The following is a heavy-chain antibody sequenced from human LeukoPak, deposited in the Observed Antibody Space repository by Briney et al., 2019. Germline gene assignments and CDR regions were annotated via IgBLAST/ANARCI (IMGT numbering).Heavy chain of an antibody. Sequence: SGPTLVNPTQTLTLTCTFSGFSLSTSGMRVSWTRQPPGKALEWLARIDWDDDKFYSTSLKTRLTISKDTSKNQVVLTMTNMDPVDTATYYCARTNSGYDWDAFDIWGQGTMVTVSS. CDR2: IDWDDDK. CDR3: ARTNSGYDWDAFDI. J-gene: IGHJ3*02. V-gene: IGHV2-70*04. CDR1: GFSLSTSGMR. D-gene: IGHD5-12*01.